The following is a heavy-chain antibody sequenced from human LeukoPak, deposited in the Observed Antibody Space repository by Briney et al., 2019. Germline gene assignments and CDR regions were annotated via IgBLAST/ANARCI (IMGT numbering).Heavy chain of an antibody. Sequence: GESLKISCQGSGYSFTSYWIGWVRQMPGKGLEWMGIIYPGDSDTRYSPSFQGQVTISADKSISTAYLQWSSLKASDTAMYYCARSPDYYDSSGYYGFDYWGQGTLVTVSS. D-gene: IGHD3-22*01. CDR3: ARSPDYYDSSGYYGFDY. J-gene: IGHJ4*02. CDR1: GYSFTSYW. V-gene: IGHV5-51*01. CDR2: IYPGDSDT.